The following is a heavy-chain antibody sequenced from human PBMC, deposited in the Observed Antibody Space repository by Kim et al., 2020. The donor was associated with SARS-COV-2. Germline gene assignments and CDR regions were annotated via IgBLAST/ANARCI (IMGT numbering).Heavy chain of an antibody. D-gene: IGHD5-18*01. Sequence: NPSLKCRVTISVDTSKNQFSLKLSSVTAADTAVYYCARRYVDTAMATFDYWGQGTLVTVSS. CDR3: ARRYVDTAMATFDY. J-gene: IGHJ4*02. V-gene: IGHV4-30-2*05.